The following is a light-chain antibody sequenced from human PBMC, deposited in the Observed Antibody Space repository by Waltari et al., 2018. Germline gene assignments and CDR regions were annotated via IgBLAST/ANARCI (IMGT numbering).Light chain of an antibody. CDR3: SSYTTTNTPHYV. V-gene: IGLV2-14*03. CDR1: SSDLGGYHY. J-gene: IGLJ1*01. Sequence: QSALTQPASVSGSPGQSITLSCTGSSSDLGGYHYVSWYQQHPGKAPKLIIYDVYNRPSGVSSRFSGSKSGTTASLTISGLQAEDEADYYCSSYTTTNTPHYVFGSGTRVTVL. CDR2: DVY.